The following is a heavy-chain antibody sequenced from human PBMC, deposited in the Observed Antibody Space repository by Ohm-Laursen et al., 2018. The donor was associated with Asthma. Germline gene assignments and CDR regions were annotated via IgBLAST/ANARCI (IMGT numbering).Heavy chain of an antibody. Sequence: SLRLSCSASGYTFSRYSIHWVRQVPGKGLEWVASISTARTFIYYADSVRGRFTTSRDNAKNSVYLQMNSLRADDTALYYCARIGPEWELPGREYSLHHWGQGTQVTVSS. V-gene: IGHV3-21*01. J-gene: IGHJ1*01. CDR3: ARIGPEWELPGREYSLHH. CDR2: ISTARTFI. D-gene: IGHD1-26*01. CDR1: GYTFSRYS.